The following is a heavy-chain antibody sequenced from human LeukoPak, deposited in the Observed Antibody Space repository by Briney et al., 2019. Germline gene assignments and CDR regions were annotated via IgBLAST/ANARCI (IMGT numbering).Heavy chain of an antibody. Sequence: PSETLSLTCTVSGGSISSSSYYWGWIRQPPGKGLEWIGSIYYSGSTYYNPSLKSRVTISVDTSKNQFSLKLSSVTAADTAVYYCARESGRDGYNRGVDCWGQGTLVAVSS. CDR1: GGSISSSSYY. J-gene: IGHJ4*02. D-gene: IGHD5-24*01. V-gene: IGHV4-39*07. CDR2: IYYSGST. CDR3: ARESGRDGYNRGVDC.